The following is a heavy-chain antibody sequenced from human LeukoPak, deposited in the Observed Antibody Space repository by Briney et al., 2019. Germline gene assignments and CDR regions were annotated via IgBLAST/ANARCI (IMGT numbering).Heavy chain of an antibody. D-gene: IGHD2-15*01. CDR3: ARAYCSGGSCYGGFDY. J-gene: IGHJ4*02. CDR1: GFTFSSYS. V-gene: IGHV3-21*01. Sequence: KPGGSLRLSCAASGFTFSSYSMNWVRQAPGKGLEWVSSISSSSSNIYYADSVKGRFTISRDNAKNSLYLQMNSLRAEDTAVYYCARAYCSGGSCYGGFDYWGQGTLVTVSS. CDR2: ISSSSSNI.